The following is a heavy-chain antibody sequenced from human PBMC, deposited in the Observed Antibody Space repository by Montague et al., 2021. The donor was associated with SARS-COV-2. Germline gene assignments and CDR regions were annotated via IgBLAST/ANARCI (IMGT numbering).Heavy chain of an antibody. CDR1: GFSLSASGMC. CDR3: ARTFYDILTGDEKWGFDC. CDR2: IDWDDDK. D-gene: IGHD3-9*01. J-gene: IGHJ4*02. Sequence: VKPTQTLTLTCTFSGFSLSASGMCVSWIRQPPGKALEWLARIDWDDDKYYSTSLKTRLTISRDTSKNQVVLTMTNMGPVDTATYYCARTFYDILTGDEKWGFDCWGQGTLVTVSS. V-gene: IGHV2-70*11.